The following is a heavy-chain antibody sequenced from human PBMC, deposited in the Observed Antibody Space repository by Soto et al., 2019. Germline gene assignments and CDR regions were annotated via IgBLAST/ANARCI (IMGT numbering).Heavy chain of an antibody. Sequence: SQTLSLTCAISGDIVFSNTATWNSITRSPSRGLEWLGRTYYRSQWHTDYAESVNSRIPISPNTSKNQFSLQLNSVTPEDTAVYDYARERGFLSEALDIWGRGTMVTVSS. V-gene: IGHV6-1*01. CDR3: ARERGFLSEALDI. CDR2: TYYRSQWHT. J-gene: IGHJ3*02. D-gene: IGHD3-10*01. CDR1: GDIVFSNTAT.